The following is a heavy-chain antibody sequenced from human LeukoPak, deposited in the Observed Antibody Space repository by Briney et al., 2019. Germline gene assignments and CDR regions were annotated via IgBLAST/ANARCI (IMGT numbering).Heavy chain of an antibody. D-gene: IGHD6-13*01. CDR3: ARGPGSSSCSDY. V-gene: IGHV4-34*01. Sequence: SETLSLTCAVSGCSFSGYYWSWIRQAPGKGLEWMGEINHSGSTNYNPALESRVTITVDTTNNQFFQLLSTVTAADTTVYYCARGPGSSSCSDYWGQGTLVTVSS. J-gene: IGHJ4*02. CDR2: INHSGST. CDR1: GCSFSGYY.